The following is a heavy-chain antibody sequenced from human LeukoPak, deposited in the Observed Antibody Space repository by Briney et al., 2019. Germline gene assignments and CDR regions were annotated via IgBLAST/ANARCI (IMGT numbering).Heavy chain of an antibody. Sequence: PGGSLRLSCAASGFTFSSYGMHWVRQAPGKGLEWVAVIWDDGSKKLYADSVKGRFTISRDNSKNTLYLQMDSLSADDTAVYYCVRERSTSYTWYFDYWGQGTLVPVSS. J-gene: IGHJ4*02. CDR1: GFTFSSYG. D-gene: IGHD2-2*01. CDR2: IWDDGSKK. V-gene: IGHV3-33*01. CDR3: VRERSTSYTWYFDY.